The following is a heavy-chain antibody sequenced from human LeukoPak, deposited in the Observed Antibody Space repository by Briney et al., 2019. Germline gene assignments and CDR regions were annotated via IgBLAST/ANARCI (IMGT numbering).Heavy chain of an antibody. J-gene: IGHJ6*02. CDR3: ARLGVAGLYYYYGMDV. V-gene: IGHV4-59*08. Sequence: SETLSLTCTVSGGSISSYYWSLIRQPPGKGLEWIGYIYYSVSTNYNPSLKSRVTISVDTSKNQFSLKLSSVTAADTAVYYCARLGVAGLYYYYGMDVWGQGTTVTVSS. D-gene: IGHD6-19*01. CDR2: IYYSVST. CDR1: GGSISSYY.